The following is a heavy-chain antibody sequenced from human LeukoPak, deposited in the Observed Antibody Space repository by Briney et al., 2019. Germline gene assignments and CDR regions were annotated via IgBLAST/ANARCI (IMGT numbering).Heavy chain of an antibody. Sequence: PGGSLRLSCAASGFTFSSYGMQWVRQAPGKGLEWVAFIRYDGSNKYYADSVKGRFTISRDNSKNTLYLQMNSLRAEDTAVYYCAKVGDKIVVVPAAPHDYWGQGTLVTVSS. V-gene: IGHV3-30*02. CDR2: IRYDGSNK. CDR3: AKVGDKIVVVPAAPHDY. D-gene: IGHD2-2*01. J-gene: IGHJ4*02. CDR1: GFTFSSYG.